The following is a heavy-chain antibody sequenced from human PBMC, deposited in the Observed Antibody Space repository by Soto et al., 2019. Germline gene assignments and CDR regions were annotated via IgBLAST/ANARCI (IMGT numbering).Heavy chain of an antibody. D-gene: IGHD2-8*01. V-gene: IGHV4-38-2*01. CDR2: IYHSGST. Sequence: SETLSLTCAVSGYSISSGYYWGWIRQPPGKGLEWIGSIYHSGSTYYNPSLKSRVTISVDTSKNQFSLKLSSVTAADTAVYYCARAHCTNGVCYRGMDVWGQGTTVTVSS. CDR1: GYSISSGYY. CDR3: ARAHCTNGVCYRGMDV. J-gene: IGHJ6*02.